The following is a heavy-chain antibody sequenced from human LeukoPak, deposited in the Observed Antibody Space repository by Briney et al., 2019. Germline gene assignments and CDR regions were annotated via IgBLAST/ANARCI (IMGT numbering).Heavy chain of an antibody. V-gene: IGHV1-69*04. CDR1: GGTFSSYA. D-gene: IGHD3-10*01. Sequence: ASVKVSCKASGGTFSSYAISWMRQAPGQGLEWMGRIIPILGIANYAQKFQGRVTITADKSTSTAYMELSSLRSEDTAVYYCARGATMVRGVITGGYNWFDPWGQGTLVTVSS. CDR3: ARGATMVRGVITGGYNWFDP. CDR2: IIPILGIA. J-gene: IGHJ5*02.